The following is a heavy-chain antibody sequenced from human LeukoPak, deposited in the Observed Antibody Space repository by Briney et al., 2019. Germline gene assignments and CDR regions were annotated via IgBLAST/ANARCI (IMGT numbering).Heavy chain of an antibody. D-gene: IGHD3-22*01. CDR1: VGTFTISA. CDR2: ISAYNGNT. J-gene: IGHJ4*02. CDR3: ARDPAIYYYDSSGFFYFDY. V-gene: IGHV1-18*01. Sequence: GSSVTVSFTSSVGTFTISAISWVRHAQGQGQEWMGWISAYNGNTNYAQKLQGRVTMTTHTSTSTAYMELSSLRSDDTAVYYCARDPAIYYYDSSGFFYFDYWGQGTLVTVSS.